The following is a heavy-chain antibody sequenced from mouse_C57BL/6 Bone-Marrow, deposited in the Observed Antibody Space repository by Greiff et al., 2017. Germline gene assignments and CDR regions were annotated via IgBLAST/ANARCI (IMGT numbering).Heavy chain of an antibody. CDR3: AREATVVYYVLDY. D-gene: IGHD1-1*01. CDR1: GFTFSSYA. J-gene: IGHJ4*01. Sequence: EVQLVESGGGLVKPGGSLKLSCAASGFTFSSYAMSWVRQTPEKRLEWVATISGGGSYTYYPDNVKGRFTISRDNAKNTLYLQMSHLKSEDTAMYYCAREATVVYYVLDYWGQGTSVTVSS. V-gene: IGHV5-4*01. CDR2: ISGGGSYT.